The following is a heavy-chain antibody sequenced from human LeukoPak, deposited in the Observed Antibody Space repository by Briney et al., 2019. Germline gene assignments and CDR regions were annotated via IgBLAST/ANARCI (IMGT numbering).Heavy chain of an antibody. CDR2: ISCSGSTI. J-gene: IGHJ3*02. Sequence: AGSLSLSCAASGFTFSSYAMSWIRQAPGKGLEWVAYISCSGSTIYYADSVKGRFTISRDNAKNSLYLQMNSLRAEDTAVYYCARARDGYNSGAFDIWGQGTMVTVSS. V-gene: IGHV3-11*04. CDR3: ARARDGYNSGAFDI. D-gene: IGHD5-24*01. CDR1: GFTFSSYA.